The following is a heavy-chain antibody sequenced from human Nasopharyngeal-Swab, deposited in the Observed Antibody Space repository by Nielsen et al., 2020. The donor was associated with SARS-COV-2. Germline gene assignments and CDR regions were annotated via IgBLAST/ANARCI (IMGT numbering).Heavy chain of an antibody. V-gene: IGHV3-23*01. CDR3: AREGNTSAGDYYYGMDV. J-gene: IGHJ6*01. D-gene: IGHD2-2*01. Sequence: GESLKISCAASGFTFSSYVMSWVRQAPGKGLEWVSTISGSGGSTYYADSVKGRFTISRDNAKNSLYLQMNSLRAEDTAVYYCAREGNTSAGDYYYGMDVWGQGTTVTVYS. CDR1: GFTFSSYV. CDR2: ISGSGGST.